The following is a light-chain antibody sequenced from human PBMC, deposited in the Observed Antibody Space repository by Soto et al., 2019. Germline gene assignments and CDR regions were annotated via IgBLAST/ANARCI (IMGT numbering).Light chain of an antibody. J-gene: IGKJ5*01. Sequence: EIVMMQSPATLSVSPGERATLSCRASQNVSINLAWYQQKPGQAPRLLIYGASTRATGIPARFSGSGSGTDFTLTISSLQPEDFATYYCQQLNSYPFTFGQGTRLEI. CDR2: GAS. CDR1: QNVSIN. CDR3: QQLNSYPFT. V-gene: IGKV3-15*01.